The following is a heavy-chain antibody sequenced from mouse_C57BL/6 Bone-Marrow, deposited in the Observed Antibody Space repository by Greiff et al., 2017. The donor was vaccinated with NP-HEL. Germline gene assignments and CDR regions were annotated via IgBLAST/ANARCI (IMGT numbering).Heavy chain of an antibody. CDR3: ALITFDY. J-gene: IGHJ2*01. V-gene: IGHV1-26*01. CDR2: INPNNGGT. D-gene: IGHD1-1*01. CDR1: GYAFSTYY. Sequence: VQLQQSGAELVKPGASVKISCKASGYAFSTYYMNWVKQSHGKSLEWIGDINPNNGGTSYNQKFKGKATLTVVKSSSTAYMELRSLTSEDSAVYYCALITFDYWGQGTTLTVSS.